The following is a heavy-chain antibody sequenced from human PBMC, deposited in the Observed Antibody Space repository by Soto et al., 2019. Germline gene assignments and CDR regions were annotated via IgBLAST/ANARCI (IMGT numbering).Heavy chain of an antibody. D-gene: IGHD3-16*01. Sequence: EVQLVQSGAEVKKPGESLKLSCTGSGYSFTSYWIGWGRQMPGKGLEWMGIIYPRDSDTRNSPSFQGQVPISAAQSISTDNLPWSSRKASDPAMYYCARRGRVIGGYSAGMIVWGQGTTFTFSS. J-gene: IGHJ6*02. CDR3: ARRGRVIGGYSAGMIV. CDR2: IYPRDSDT. V-gene: IGHV5-51*03. CDR1: GYSFTSYW.